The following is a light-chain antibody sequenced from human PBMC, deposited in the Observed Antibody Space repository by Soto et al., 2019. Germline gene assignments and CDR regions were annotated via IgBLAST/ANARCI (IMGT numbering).Light chain of an antibody. V-gene: IGLV1-51*01. CDR3: GTWDSSLSADVV. Sequence: QSVLTQPPSVSAAPGQKVTISCSGSSSNIGNNYVSWYQQLPGTAPKLLIYDNNKRPSGIPDRFSGSKSGTSATLGITGLQTGGEADYYCGTWDSSLSADVVFGGGTKLTVL. CDR2: DNN. J-gene: IGLJ2*01. CDR1: SSNIGNNY.